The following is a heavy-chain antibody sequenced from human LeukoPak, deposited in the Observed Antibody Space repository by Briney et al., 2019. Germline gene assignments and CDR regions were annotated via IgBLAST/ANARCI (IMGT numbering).Heavy chain of an antibody. CDR2: IKQDGSEK. CDR1: GFTFSSYW. CDR3: ARAPYSSSSSSDY. V-gene: IGHV3-7*03. Sequence: GGSLRLSCAASGFTFSSYWMSWVRQAPGKGLEWVANIKQDGSEKYYVDSVKGRFTISRDNAKNSLYLQMNSLRAEDTALYYCARAPYSSSSSSDYWGQGTLVTVSS. D-gene: IGHD6-6*01. J-gene: IGHJ4*02.